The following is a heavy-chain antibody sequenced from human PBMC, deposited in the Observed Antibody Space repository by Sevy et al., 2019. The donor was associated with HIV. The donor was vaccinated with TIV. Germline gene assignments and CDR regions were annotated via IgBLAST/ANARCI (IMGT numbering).Heavy chain of an antibody. CDR2: ITHSGST. J-gene: IGHJ6*03. CDR1: GGSFSGYY. Sequence: SQTLSLTCEVSGGSFSGYYWNWIRQPPGMGLEWIGEITHSGSTNYNPSLGSRVTISLETSKNLFSLKVTSVTAADTAVYFCARGPVYFYMDVWGKGTTVTVSS. V-gene: IGHV4-34*01. CDR3: ARGPVYFYMDV.